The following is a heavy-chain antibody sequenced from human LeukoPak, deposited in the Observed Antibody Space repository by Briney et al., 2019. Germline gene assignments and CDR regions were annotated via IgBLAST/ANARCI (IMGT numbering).Heavy chain of an antibody. D-gene: IGHD6-13*01. Sequence: SETLSLTCAVSGYSISSGYYWGWIRQPPGKGLEWIGSIYHSGSTYYNPSLKSRVTISVDTSKNQFSLKLSSVTAADTTVCYCARDRGAAAGNNWFDPWGQGTLVTVSS. V-gene: IGHV4-38-2*02. CDR1: GYSISSGYY. CDR2: IYHSGST. J-gene: IGHJ5*02. CDR3: ARDRGAAAGNNWFDP.